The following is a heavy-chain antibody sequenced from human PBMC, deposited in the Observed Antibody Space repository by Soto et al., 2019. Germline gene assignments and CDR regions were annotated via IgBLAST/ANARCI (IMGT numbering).Heavy chain of an antibody. V-gene: IGHV3-23*01. J-gene: IGHJ3*02. CDR2: IGGGDGST. Sequence: EVQLLESGGGLVQPGGSLRLSCAASGFTFINYATSWVRQAPGKGLEWVSTIGGGDGSTYYADSVKGRFTISRDNSNSALYLQMNSLRVGDTAIYYCAKGILVKPPGTRTFDIWGQGTMVIVSS. CDR1: GFTFINYA. D-gene: IGHD6-13*01. CDR3: AKGILVKPPGTRTFDI.